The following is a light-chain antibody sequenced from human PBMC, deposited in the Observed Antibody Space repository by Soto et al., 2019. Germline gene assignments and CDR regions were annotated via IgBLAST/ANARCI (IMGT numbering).Light chain of an antibody. J-gene: IGKJ5*01. CDR2: DAS. Sequence: EIVLTQSPATLSLSPGERATLSCRASQSVSSYLAWYQQKPGQAPRLLIYDASNRATGIPARFSGSGSGTEFTLTINSLQSEDFAVYFCQQYDNLPLTFGQGTRLEIK. CDR3: QQYDNLPLT. CDR1: QSVSSY. V-gene: IGKV3-11*01.